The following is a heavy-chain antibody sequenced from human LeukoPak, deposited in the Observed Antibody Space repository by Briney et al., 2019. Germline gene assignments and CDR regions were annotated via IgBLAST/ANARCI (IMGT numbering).Heavy chain of an antibody. V-gene: IGHV4-31*03. CDR2: IYYSGST. D-gene: IGHD5-18*01. CDR1: GGSISSGGYY. J-gene: IGHJ4*02. Sequence: SETLSLTCTVSGGSISSGGYYWSWIRRHPGKGLEWIGYIYYSGSTYYNPSLKSRVTISVDTSKNQFSLKLSSVTAADTAVYYCARDGRYSYGYGSFDYWGQGTLVTVSS. CDR3: ARDGRYSYGYGSFDY.